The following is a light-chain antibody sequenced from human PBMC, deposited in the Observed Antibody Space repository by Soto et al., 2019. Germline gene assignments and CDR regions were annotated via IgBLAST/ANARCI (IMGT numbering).Light chain of an antibody. J-gene: IGLJ1*01. CDR1: SSDVGAYTF. CDR3: SSYTSSSSHV. V-gene: IGLV2-14*03. Sequence: QSALTQPASVSGSPGQSITISCTGTSSDVGAYTFVSWYQQHPDKVPKLMIFDVSRRPSGVSDRFSGSKSGNTASLTISGLLPEDEADYYCSSYTSSSSHVFGSGNKLTVL. CDR2: DVS.